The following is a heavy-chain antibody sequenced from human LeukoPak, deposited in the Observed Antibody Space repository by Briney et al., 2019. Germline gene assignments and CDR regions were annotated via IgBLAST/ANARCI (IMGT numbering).Heavy chain of an antibody. Sequence: ASVKVSCKASGYTFTSYGISWVRQAPGQGLEWMGWISAYNGNTNYAQKLHGRVTMTTDTSTSTAYMELRSLRSDDTAVYYCARSLLGYCSGGSCSGAVAFDIWGQGTMVTVSS. J-gene: IGHJ3*02. D-gene: IGHD2-15*01. CDR3: ARSLLGYCSGGSCSGAVAFDI. CDR1: GYTFTSYG. V-gene: IGHV1-18*01. CDR2: ISAYNGNT.